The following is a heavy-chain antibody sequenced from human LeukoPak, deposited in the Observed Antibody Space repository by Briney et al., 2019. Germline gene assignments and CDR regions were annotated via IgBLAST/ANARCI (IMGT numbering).Heavy chain of an antibody. D-gene: IGHD3-22*01. CDR1: GYTLTELS. CDR3: ATVRGAYYYDSSGYYQRQAFDI. J-gene: IGHJ3*02. CDR2: FDPEDGET. Sequence: ASVKVSCKVSGYTLTELSMHWVRQAPGKGLEWMGGFDPEDGETIYAQKSQGRVTMTEDTSTDTAYMELSSLRSEDTAVYYCATVRGAYYYDSSGYYQRQAFDIWGQGTMVTVSS. V-gene: IGHV1-24*01.